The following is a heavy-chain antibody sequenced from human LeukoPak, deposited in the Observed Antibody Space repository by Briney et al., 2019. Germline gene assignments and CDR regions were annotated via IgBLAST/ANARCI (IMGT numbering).Heavy chain of an antibody. V-gene: IGHV3-7*01. D-gene: IGHD2-15*01. CDR2: INQESSEK. CDR1: GFRFSGFW. CDR3: AREVDRSFGY. Sequence: GGSLRLSCAASGFRFSGFWMSWVRQAPGKGPEWVANINQESSEKYYEDSVRGRFTISRDNAENSLSLQMNNLRVQDTAGYFCAREVDRSFGYWGQGNLVTVSS. J-gene: IGHJ4*02.